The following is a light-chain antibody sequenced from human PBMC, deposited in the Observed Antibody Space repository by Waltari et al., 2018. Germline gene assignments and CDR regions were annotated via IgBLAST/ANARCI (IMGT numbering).Light chain of an antibody. CDR1: QSVSSY. CDR3: QQRSNWLFT. V-gene: IGKV3-11*01. CDR2: DAS. Sequence: LSPGERATLSCRASQSVSSYLAWYQQKPGQAPRLLIYDASNRATGIPARFSGSGSGTDFTLTISSLEPEDFAVYYCQQRSNWLFTFGPGTKVDIK. J-gene: IGKJ3*01.